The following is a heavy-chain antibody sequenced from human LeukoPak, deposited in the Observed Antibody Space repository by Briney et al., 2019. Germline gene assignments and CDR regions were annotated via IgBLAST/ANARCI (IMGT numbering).Heavy chain of an antibody. D-gene: IGHD2-21*02. CDR1: GGSFSGYY. V-gene: IGHV4-34*01. J-gene: IGHJ3*01. CDR3: ARGANCGGDCYALDF. Sequence: SETLSLTCAVYGGSFSGYYWSWIRQPPGKGLEWIGEINHSGSTKYNPSLKSRVTISVDTSKKQSSLKLSSVTAADTAVYYCARGANCGGDCYALDFWGQGTMVTVSS. CDR2: INHSGST.